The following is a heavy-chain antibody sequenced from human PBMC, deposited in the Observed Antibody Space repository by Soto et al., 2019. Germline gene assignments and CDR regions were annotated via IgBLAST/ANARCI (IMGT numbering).Heavy chain of an antibody. CDR3: ARDGGMITFGGVIVPYFDY. CDR1: GFTFSSYS. Sequence: GGSLRLSCAASGFTFSSYSMNWVRQAPGKGLEWTSYISNSSSTIYYADSVKGRFTISRDNAKNSLYLQMNSLRAEDTAVYYCARDGGMITFGGVIVPYFDYWGQGTLVTVSS. J-gene: IGHJ4*02. D-gene: IGHD3-16*02. CDR2: ISNSSSTI. V-gene: IGHV3-48*01.